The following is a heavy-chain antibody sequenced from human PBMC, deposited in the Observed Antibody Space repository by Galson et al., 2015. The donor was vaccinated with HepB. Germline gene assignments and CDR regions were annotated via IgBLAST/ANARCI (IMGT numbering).Heavy chain of an antibody. CDR1: GFSLTNYE. D-gene: IGHD2-15*01. CDR2: ISSGGGDTI. V-gene: IGHV3-48*03. J-gene: IGHJ4*02. Sequence: SLRLSCAASGFSLTNYEMNWVRQAPGTGLEWLSYISSGGGDTIYYADFVKGRFTISRDNAKNSLYLQMNSLRAEDTAVYYCMRDGIYCSGGFCHPYWGQGTLVTVSS. CDR3: MRDGIYCSGGFCHPY.